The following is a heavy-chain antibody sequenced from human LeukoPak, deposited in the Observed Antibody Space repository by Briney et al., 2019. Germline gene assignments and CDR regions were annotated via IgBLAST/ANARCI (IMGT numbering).Heavy chain of an antibody. V-gene: IGHV2-70*11. Sequence: SGPTLVNPTQTLTLTCTFSEFSLSTSGMCVSWIRQPPGKALEWLARIDWDDDKYYSTSLKTRLTIYKDTSKNQVVLTMTNMDPVDTATYYCARITAARLYAFDIWGQGTMVTVSS. CDR3: ARITAARLYAFDI. CDR2: IDWDDDK. J-gene: IGHJ3*02. CDR1: EFSLSTSGMC. D-gene: IGHD6-6*01.